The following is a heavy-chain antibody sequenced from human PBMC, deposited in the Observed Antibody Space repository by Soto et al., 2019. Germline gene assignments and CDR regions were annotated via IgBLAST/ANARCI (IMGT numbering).Heavy chain of an antibody. CDR2: IYYSGST. J-gene: IGHJ4*02. D-gene: IGHD6-13*01. V-gene: IGHV4-39*01. Sequence: SETLSLTCTVSGGSISSSSYYWGWIRQPPGKGLEWIGSIYYSGSTYYNPSLKSPVTISVDTSKNQFSLKLSSVTAADTAVYYCARTDSSSWYIDYWGQGTLVTVSS. CDR3: ARTDSSSWYIDY. CDR1: GGSISSSSYY.